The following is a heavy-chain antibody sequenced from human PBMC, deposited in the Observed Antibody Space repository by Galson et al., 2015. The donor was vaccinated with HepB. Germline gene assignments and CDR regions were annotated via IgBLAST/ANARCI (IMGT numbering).Heavy chain of an antibody. J-gene: IGHJ4*02. CDR1: GFSFGGYW. CDR2: IKQDGSEK. CDR3: ASEKTFYDFLTANYFGYYSDY. Sequence: SLRLSCAASGFSFGGYWMTWVRQAPGKGLEWVANIKQDGSEKHYVDSVKGRFTISRDNAKNSLYLQMNSLRAEDTAVYYCASEKTFYDFLTANYFGYYSDYWGQGILVTVSS. V-gene: IGHV3-7*01. D-gene: IGHD3-9*01.